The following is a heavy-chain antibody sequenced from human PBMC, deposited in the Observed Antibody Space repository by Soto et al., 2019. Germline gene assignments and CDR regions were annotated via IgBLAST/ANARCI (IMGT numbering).Heavy chain of an antibody. CDR2: IYYSGST. J-gene: IGHJ5*02. CDR1: GGSISSGDYY. V-gene: IGHV4-30-4*01. Sequence: SETLSLTCTVSGGSISSGDYYWSWIRQPPGKGLEWIGYIYYSGSTYYNPSLKSRVTISVDTSKNQFSLKLSSVTAADTAVYYCARDYYDSSGQRWFDPWGQGTLVTVSS. D-gene: IGHD3-22*01. CDR3: ARDYYDSSGQRWFDP.